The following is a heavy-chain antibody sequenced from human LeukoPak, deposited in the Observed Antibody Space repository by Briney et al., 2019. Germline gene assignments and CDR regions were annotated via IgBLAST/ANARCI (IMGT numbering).Heavy chain of an antibody. CDR1: GGSINTNY. D-gene: IGHD3-16*01. CDR2: IRSSGST. CDR3: ARDVTPATL. J-gene: IGHJ4*02. V-gene: IGHV4-59*01. Sequence: KASETLSLTCTVSGGSINTNYWSWIRQPPGKGLEWIGYIRSSGSTNYNPSLKSRVTISMDTSKNQFSLQLSSVTAADTAGYYGARDVTPATLWGQGTLVTVSS.